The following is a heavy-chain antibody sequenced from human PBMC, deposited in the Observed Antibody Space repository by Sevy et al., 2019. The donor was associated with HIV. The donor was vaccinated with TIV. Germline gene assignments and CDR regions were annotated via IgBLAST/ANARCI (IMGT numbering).Heavy chain of an antibody. CDR2: INNSGGGT. Sequence: GGSLRLSCAVSGFTVNTYAMSWVRQAPGKGLEWVAVINNSGGGTDYADSVRGRFSMSRDNPNLYLEMNSLRVEDTAVYYCVKERVGYISSWYYFDYWGQGTLVTVSS. V-gene: IGHV3-23*01. CDR3: VKERVGYISSWYYFDY. J-gene: IGHJ4*02. CDR1: GFTVNTYA. D-gene: IGHD6-13*01.